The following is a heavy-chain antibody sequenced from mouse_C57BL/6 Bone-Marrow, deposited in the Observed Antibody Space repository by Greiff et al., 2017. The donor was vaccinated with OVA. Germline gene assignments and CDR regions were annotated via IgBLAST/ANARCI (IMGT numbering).Heavy chain of an antibody. J-gene: IGHJ3*01. CDR1: GYTFTSYW. Sequence: QVQLQQPGAELVKPGASVKMSCKASGYTFTSYWITWVKQRPGQGLEWIGDIYPGSGSTNYNEKFKSKATLTVDTSSSTAYMQLSSLTSEDSAVYYCARGKITTVPFAYWGQGTLVTVSA. V-gene: IGHV1-55*01. D-gene: IGHD1-1*01. CDR2: IYPGSGST. CDR3: ARGKITTVPFAY.